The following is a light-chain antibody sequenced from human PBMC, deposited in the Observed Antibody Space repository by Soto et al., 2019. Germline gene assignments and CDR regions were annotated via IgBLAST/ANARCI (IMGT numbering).Light chain of an antibody. V-gene: IGKV3-15*01. CDR2: DTS. CDR1: RSVSIH. Sequence: TVMTQSPGTVSVSLVERATLSFMASRSVSIHLAWYQQKPGQAPRLLIYDTSTRATGIPARFSGSGSGTEFTLTISSLQSEDFAVYYCQQYSNWPPITFGQGTRLEIK. J-gene: IGKJ5*01. CDR3: QQYSNWPPIT.